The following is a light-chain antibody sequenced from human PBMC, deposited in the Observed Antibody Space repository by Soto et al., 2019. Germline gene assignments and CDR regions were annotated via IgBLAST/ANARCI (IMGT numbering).Light chain of an antibody. CDR2: KAS. CDR1: QSISSW. J-gene: IGKJ1*01. Sequence: QRTQSPSTLSASVGDSVTLTCRASQSISSWLAWYQQKPGKAPKLLIYKASTLKSGVPSRFSGSGSGTEFTLTISSLQPDDFATYYCQHYNSYSEAFGQGTKVDIK. CDR3: QHYNSYSEA. V-gene: IGKV1-5*03.